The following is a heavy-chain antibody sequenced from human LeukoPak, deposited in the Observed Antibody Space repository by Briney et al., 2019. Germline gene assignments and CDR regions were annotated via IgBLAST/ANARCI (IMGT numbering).Heavy chain of an antibody. Sequence: GGSLRLSCAATGFTFSSFGMSWVRQAPGKGLELVSAISSTGGTAYYADSVKGRFTISRDNSKNTLYLQMNNLRVEDTAVYYCARGGAVAVADYYFDYWGQGTLVTVSS. V-gene: IGHV3-23*01. CDR2: ISSTGGTA. J-gene: IGHJ4*02. CDR3: ARGGAVAVADYYFDY. D-gene: IGHD6-19*01. CDR1: GFTFSSFG.